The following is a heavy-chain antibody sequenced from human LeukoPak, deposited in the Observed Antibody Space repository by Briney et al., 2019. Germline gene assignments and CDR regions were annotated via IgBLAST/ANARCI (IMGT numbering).Heavy chain of an antibody. CDR2: INPNSGAT. J-gene: IGHJ4*02. CDR3: ARDRGSGSYDPVDY. Sequence: GASVKVSGKASGYTFNGYPMHWVRQAPGQGLEWMGWINPNSGATNYAQKLQGRVTMTRDTSMSTAYMELSRLRSDDTAVYYCARDRGSGSYDPVDYWGQGTLVTVSS. V-gene: IGHV1-2*02. CDR1: GYTFNGYP. D-gene: IGHD3-10*01.